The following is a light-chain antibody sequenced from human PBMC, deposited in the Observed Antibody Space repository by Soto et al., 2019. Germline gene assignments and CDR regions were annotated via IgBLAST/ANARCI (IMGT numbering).Light chain of an antibody. CDR2: EVT. CDR3: SSYTTRSNVV. Sequence: QSVLTQPASVSGSPGQSITISCTGTSSDVGAYNYVSWYQHLPGKAPKLMIFEVTNRPSGVSNRFSGSQSGNTASLTISGLQAEDEADYYCSSYTTRSNVVFGGGTKVTV. CDR1: SSDVGAYNY. V-gene: IGLV2-14*01. J-gene: IGLJ2*01.